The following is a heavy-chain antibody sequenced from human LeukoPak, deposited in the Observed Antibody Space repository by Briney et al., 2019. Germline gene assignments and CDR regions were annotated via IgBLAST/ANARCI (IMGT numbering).Heavy chain of an antibody. CDR3: ASGQLERHYFDY. D-gene: IGHD1-1*01. Sequence: SETLSLTCAVYGGSFSGHYWSWIRQSPGKGLEWIGEINHSGSTNYNPSLKSRVTISVDTSKNQFSLKLSSVTAADTAVYYCASGQLERHYFDYWGQGTLVTVSS. J-gene: IGHJ4*02. V-gene: IGHV4-34*01. CDR2: INHSGST. CDR1: GGSFSGHY.